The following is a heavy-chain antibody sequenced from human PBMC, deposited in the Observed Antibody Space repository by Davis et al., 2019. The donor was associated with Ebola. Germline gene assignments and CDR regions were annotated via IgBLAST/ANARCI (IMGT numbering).Heavy chain of an antibody. D-gene: IGHD3-22*01. Sequence: PSETLSLTCTVSGGSISSGDYYWSWIRQPPGKGLEWIGYIYYSGSTYYNPSLKSRVTMSVDTSKNQFSLKLSSVTAADTAVYYCARDIYYDSSGYGRFDPWGQGTLVTVSS. CDR2: IYYSGST. CDR1: GGSISSGDYY. J-gene: IGHJ5*02. CDR3: ARDIYYDSSGYGRFDP. V-gene: IGHV4-30-4*01.